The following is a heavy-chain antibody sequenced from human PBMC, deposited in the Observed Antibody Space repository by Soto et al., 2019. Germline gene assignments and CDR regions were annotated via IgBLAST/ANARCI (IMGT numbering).Heavy chain of an antibody. CDR1: GGSISSKNYY. D-gene: IGHD3-22*01. CDR3: ARRPSYYYDSSGFDPFDY. V-gene: IGHV4-39*01. CDR2: IYYSGTT. J-gene: IGHJ4*02. Sequence: QLQLQESGPVLVKPSETLSLTCSVSGGSISSKNYYWGWIRQPPGKGLEWIGIIYYSGTTYYNPSLKIRVSISGDTSRNQFSLNLISVTAADTSVYYCARRPSYYYDSSGFDPFDYWGQGTLVTVSS.